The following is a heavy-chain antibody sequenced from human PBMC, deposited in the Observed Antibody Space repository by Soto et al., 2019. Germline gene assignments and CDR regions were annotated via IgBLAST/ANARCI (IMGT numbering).Heavy chain of an antibody. D-gene: IGHD3-10*02. CDR2: ISVSSTYI. CDR3: ARCPGRGYDTEEDYCLDY. J-gene: IGHJ4*01. Sequence: EVQLVESGGGLVKPGESLRLSCAASGFTFSSHTMNWVRQAPGKGLEWVSSISVSSTYIYYADSVKGRFTISRDNAKNSVYLQMNSLRAEDTAFYYCARCPGRGYDTEEDYCLDYWGHGTLVTVSS. V-gene: IGHV3-21*01. CDR1: GFTFSSHT.